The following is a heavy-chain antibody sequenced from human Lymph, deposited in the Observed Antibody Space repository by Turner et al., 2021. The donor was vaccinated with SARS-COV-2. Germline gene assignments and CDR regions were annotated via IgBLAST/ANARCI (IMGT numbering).Heavy chain of an antibody. CDR2: ISYDGSNK. V-gene: IGHV3-30*04. Sequence: QVQLVESGGGVVQPGRSLRLSCAASGFPFSSYAMHWVRQAPGKVLEWVAVISYDGSNKYYADSVKGRFTISRDNSKNTLYLQMNSLRAEDTAVYYCARPRSGSYWGGFDYWGQGTLVTVSS. D-gene: IGHD1-26*01. J-gene: IGHJ4*02. CDR3: ARPRSGSYWGGFDY. CDR1: GFPFSSYA.